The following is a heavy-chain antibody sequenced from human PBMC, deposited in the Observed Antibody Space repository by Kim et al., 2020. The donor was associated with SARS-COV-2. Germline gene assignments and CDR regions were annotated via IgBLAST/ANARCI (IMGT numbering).Heavy chain of an antibody. J-gene: IGHJ6*02. V-gene: IGHV3-74*01. CDR1: GFTFSSYW. CDR2: INSDGSST. Sequence: GGSLRLSCAASGFTFSSYWMHWVRQAPGKGLVWVSRINSDGSSTSYADSVKGRFTISRDNAKNTLYLQMNSLRAEDTAVYYCARDFFQWATMVRGVTSGMDVWGQGTTVTVSS. D-gene: IGHD3-10*01. CDR3: ARDFFQWATMVRGVTSGMDV.